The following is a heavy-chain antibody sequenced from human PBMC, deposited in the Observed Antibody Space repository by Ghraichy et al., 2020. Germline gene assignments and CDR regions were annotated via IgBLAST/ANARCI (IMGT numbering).Heavy chain of an antibody. J-gene: IGHJ4*02. CDR3: ARHDYCSGGTCYVADY. CDR1: GGSISSSSYY. Sequence: SQTLSLTCTVSGGSISSSSYYWGWIRQPPGKGLEWIGCMYYTGSTYYNPSLQSRVTISVDTSKYQFSLRLSSVTAADTAVYYCARHDYCSGGTCYVADYWGQGTLVTVSS. D-gene: IGHD2-15*01. CDR2: MYYTGST. V-gene: IGHV4-39*01.